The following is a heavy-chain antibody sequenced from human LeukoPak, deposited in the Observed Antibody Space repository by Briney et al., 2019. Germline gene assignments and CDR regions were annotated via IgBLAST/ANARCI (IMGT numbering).Heavy chain of an antibody. D-gene: IGHD2-15*01. V-gene: IGHV4-38-2*02. CDR3: ARLGYCSGGSCHHDY. J-gene: IGHJ4*02. CDR2: INHNGST. CDR1: GDSISSTYF. Sequence: SETLSLTCTVSGDSISSTYFWAWIRQPPGTGLEWIATINHNGSTYYNPFLKSRVTISVDRSRNRFSLKLTSVTAADTAVYYCARLGYCSGGSCHHDYWGQGTLVTVS.